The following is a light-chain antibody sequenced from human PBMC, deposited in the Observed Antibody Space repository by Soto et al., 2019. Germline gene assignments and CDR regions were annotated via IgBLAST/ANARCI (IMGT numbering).Light chain of an antibody. J-gene: IGKJ1*01. CDR1: QGIRND. CDR2: AAS. CDR3: LQHNNYPPT. Sequence: DIQMTQSPSSLSASVGDRVTITCRASQGIRNDLAWFKQKPGKAPKRLSYAASNLQSGVPSRFSGSGSGTEFALTISSLKPEDFATYFCLQHNNYPPTFGQGTKVDIK. V-gene: IGKV1-17*01.